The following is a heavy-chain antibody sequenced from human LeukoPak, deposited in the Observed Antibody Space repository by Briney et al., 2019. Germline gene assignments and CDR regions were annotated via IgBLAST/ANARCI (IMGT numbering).Heavy chain of an antibody. D-gene: IGHD3/OR15-3a*01. CDR3: ARHFGT. V-gene: IGHV4-34*01. CDR1: GGPFSGYY. J-gene: IGHJ4*02. CDR2: INHSGST. Sequence: PSETLSLTCDVFGGPFSGYYCSWVRQSPGKGLEWIGEINHSGSTYYNPSLKSRVTISVDTSKNQFSLKLRSVTAADTAVYYCARHFGTWGQGTLVTVSS.